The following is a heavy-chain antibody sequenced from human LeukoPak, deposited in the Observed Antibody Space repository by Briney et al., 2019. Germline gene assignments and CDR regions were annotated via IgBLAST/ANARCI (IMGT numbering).Heavy chain of an antibody. D-gene: IGHD3-10*01. Sequence: PSQTLSLTCTVSGGSISSGSYYWSWIRQPAGKGLEWIGRIYTSGSTNYNPSLKSRVTISVDTSKNQFSLKLSSVTAADTAVYYCARLGITMVRGVSSFDPWGQGNLVTVSS. V-gene: IGHV4-61*02. CDR3: ARLGITMVRGVSSFDP. CDR2: IYTSGST. J-gene: IGHJ5*02. CDR1: GGSISSGSYY.